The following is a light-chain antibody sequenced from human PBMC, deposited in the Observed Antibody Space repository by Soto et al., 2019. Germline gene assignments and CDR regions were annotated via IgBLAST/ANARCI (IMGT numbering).Light chain of an antibody. Sequence: ELVLTQSPCTLSLYPGERATLSCRASQSVSNYLAWYQRKPGQAPRLLIYGASSRATCIPDRFSGSGSGTDFTLTISRLEPEDFAVYYCHQYGGSPQTFGQGTKV. CDR2: GAS. V-gene: IGKV3-20*01. J-gene: IGKJ1*01. CDR3: HQYGGSPQT. CDR1: QSVSNY.